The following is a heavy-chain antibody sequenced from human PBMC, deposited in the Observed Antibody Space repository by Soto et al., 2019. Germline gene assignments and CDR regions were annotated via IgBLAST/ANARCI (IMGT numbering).Heavy chain of an antibody. Sequence: PPETLSLTCAVYGGSFSGYYWSWIRQPPGKGLEWIGEINHSGSTNYNPSLKSRVTISVDTSKNQFSLKLSSVTAADTAVYYCARGDYRGVNYYYYYGMDVWGQGTTVTVSS. CDR1: GGSFSGYY. J-gene: IGHJ6*02. D-gene: IGHD4-4*01. V-gene: IGHV4-34*01. CDR3: ARGDYRGVNYYYYYGMDV. CDR2: INHSGST.